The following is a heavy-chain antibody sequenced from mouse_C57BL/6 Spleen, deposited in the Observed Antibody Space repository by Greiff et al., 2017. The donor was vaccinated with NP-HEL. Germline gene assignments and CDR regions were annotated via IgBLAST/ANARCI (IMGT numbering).Heavy chain of an antibody. CDR1: GFTFSSYA. CDR3: TRDNYGSSHYWYFDV. D-gene: IGHD1-1*01. V-gene: IGHV5-9-1*02. CDR2: ISSGGDYI. J-gene: IGHJ1*03. Sequence: EVHLVESGEGLVKPGGSLKLSCAASGFTFSSYAMSWVRQTPEKRLEWVAYISSGGDYIYYADTVKGRFTISRDNARNTLYLQMSSLKSEDTAMYYCTRDNYGSSHYWYFDVWGTGTTVTVSS.